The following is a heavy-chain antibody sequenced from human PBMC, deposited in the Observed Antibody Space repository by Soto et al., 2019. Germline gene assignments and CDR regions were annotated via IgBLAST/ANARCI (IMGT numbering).Heavy chain of an antibody. CDR1: GYSFTSYW. V-gene: IGHV5-51*01. D-gene: IGHD3-16*02. Sequence: PGVSLKISCKGSGYSFTSYWIGWVRQMPGKGLEWMGIIYPGDSDTRYSPSFQGQVTISADKSISTAYLQWSSLKASDTAMYYCARPLPMITFGGVIPGAFDIWGQGTMVTVSS. J-gene: IGHJ3*02. CDR3: ARPLPMITFGGVIPGAFDI. CDR2: IYPGDSDT.